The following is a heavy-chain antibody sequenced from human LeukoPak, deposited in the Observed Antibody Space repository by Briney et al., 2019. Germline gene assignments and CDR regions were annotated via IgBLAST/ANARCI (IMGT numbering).Heavy chain of an antibody. CDR1: GYTFTSYD. D-gene: IGHD5-12*01. V-gene: IGHV1-8*01. Sequence: GTSVKVSCTASGYTFTSYDISWVRQATGQGLEWMGWMNPNSGNTGYAQKFQGRVTMTRNTSISTAYMELSSLRSEDTAVYYCAREHSGYDYRLGFDYWGQGTLVTVSS. CDR3: AREHSGYDYRLGFDY. CDR2: MNPNSGNT. J-gene: IGHJ4*02.